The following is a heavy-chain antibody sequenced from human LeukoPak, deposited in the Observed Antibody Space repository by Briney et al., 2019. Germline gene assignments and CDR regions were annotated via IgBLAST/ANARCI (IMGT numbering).Heavy chain of an antibody. V-gene: IGHV3-23*01. CDR1: GFTFSTYA. Sequence: GGSLRLSCAASGFTFSTYAMTWVRQAPGKGLEWVSAISGSGGSTYYADSVKGRFTISRDNSKNTLYLQMNSLRAEDTAVYYCAKDREGLVPATAIPYGYWGQGTLVTVSS. CDR2: ISGSGGST. CDR3: AKDREGLVPATAIPYGY. J-gene: IGHJ4*02. D-gene: IGHD2-2*02.